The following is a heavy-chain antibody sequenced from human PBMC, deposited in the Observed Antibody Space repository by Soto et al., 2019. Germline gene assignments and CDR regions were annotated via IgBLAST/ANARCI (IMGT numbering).Heavy chain of an antibody. CDR3: ARSQGGQYAFDF. CDR2: SRNKANSYTT. D-gene: IGHD2-15*01. J-gene: IGHJ3*01. Sequence: EVQLVESGGGLVQPGGSLRLSCAASGFTFSDYYMDWVRQAPGKGLEWVGRSRNKANSYTTEYAASVKGRFSISRDDSKNSLYLHVNSLKIEDTAVYYCARSQGGQYAFDFWGQGTMVTVSS. V-gene: IGHV3-72*01. CDR1: GFTFSDYY.